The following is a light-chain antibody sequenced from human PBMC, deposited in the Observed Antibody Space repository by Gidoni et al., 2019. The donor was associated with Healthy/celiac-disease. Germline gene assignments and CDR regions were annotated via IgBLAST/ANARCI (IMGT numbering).Light chain of an antibody. V-gene: IGKV1-39*01. CDR2: AAS. CDR1: QSISSY. Sequence: DIQMTQTPSSLSASVGDRVTITCRARQSISSYLNWYQQKPGKAPKLLIYAASSLQSGVPSRFSGSGSWTDFTLTISSLQPEDFATYYCQQSYSTPMYTFGQGTKLEIK. CDR3: QQSYSTPMYT. J-gene: IGKJ2*01.